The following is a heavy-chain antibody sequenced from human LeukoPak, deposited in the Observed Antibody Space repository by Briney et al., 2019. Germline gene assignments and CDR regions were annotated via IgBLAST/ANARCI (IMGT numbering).Heavy chain of an antibody. D-gene: IGHD4-17*01. V-gene: IGHV3-23*01. Sequence: GGSLRLSCAASGFTFSSYAMSWVRQAPGKGLEWVSAISGSGGSTYYAYSVQGRFTISRDNSKNTLYLQMNSLRAEDTAVYYCAKGPTTVTYETFDYWGQGTLVTVSS. J-gene: IGHJ4*02. CDR1: GFTFSSYA. CDR3: AKGPTTVTYETFDY. CDR2: ISGSGGST.